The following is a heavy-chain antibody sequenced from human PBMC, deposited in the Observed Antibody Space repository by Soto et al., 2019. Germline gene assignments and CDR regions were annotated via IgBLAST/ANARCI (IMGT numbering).Heavy chain of an antibody. J-gene: IGHJ4*02. CDR1: GFTFSSYS. Sequence: EVQLVESGGGLVKPGGSLRLSCAASGFTFSSYSMNWVRQAPGKGLEWALSISSSSSYIYYADSVKGRFTNSRDNAKNSLYLQMNSLRAEDTAVYYCARVHPEAAAGDYFDYWGQGTLVTVSS. D-gene: IGHD6-13*01. V-gene: IGHV3-21*01. CDR3: ARVHPEAAAGDYFDY. CDR2: ISSSSSYI.